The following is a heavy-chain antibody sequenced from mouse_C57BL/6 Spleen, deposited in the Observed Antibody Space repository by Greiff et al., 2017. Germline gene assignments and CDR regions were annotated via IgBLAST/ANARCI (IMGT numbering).Heavy chain of an antibody. CDR3: ASRYYGSSHYYAMDY. V-gene: IGHV1-69*01. J-gene: IGHJ4*01. D-gene: IGHD1-1*01. CDR1: GYTFTSYW. Sequence: QVQLQQPGAELVMPGASVKLSCKASGYTFTSYWMHWVKQRPGQGLEWIGEIDPSDSYTNYNQKFKGKSTLTVDKSSSTAYMQLSSLTSEDSAVYYCASRYYGSSHYYAMDYWGQGTSVTVSS. CDR2: IDPSDSYT.